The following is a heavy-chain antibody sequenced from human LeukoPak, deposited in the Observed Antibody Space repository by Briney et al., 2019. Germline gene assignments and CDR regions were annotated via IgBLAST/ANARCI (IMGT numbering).Heavy chain of an antibody. CDR3: ARVRSGYSHENYFDY. CDR1: GLTFSNYE. Sequence: GGSLRLSCAASGLTFSNYEMNWVRQAPGKGLEWVSYISGSGSTIYYADSVKGRFTISRDNAKDSLYPQMNSLRAEDTAVYYCARVRSGYSHENYFDYWGQGTLVTVSS. V-gene: IGHV3-48*03. D-gene: IGHD5-18*01. CDR2: ISGSGSTI. J-gene: IGHJ4*02.